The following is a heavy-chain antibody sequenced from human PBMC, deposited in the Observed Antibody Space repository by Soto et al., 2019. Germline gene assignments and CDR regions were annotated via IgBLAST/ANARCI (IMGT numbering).Heavy chain of an antibody. CDR3: ERDRGVDPPVAGNTHYYYYMDV. Sequence: QAQLVQSGVEVKKPGASVKVSCKASGYSFTNYGITWVRQAPGQGFEWMGCISAYNGNTNYAQKFTGRVTLTTDASKSTAYLELRSPRSDDKATYYCERDRGVDPPVAGNTHYYYYMDVWGKGTTVTVSS. CDR1: GYSFTNYG. CDR2: ISAYNGNT. J-gene: IGHJ6*03. D-gene: IGHD6-19*01. V-gene: IGHV1-18*01.